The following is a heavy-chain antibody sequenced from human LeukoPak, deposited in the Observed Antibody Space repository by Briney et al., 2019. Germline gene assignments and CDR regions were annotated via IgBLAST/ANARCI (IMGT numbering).Heavy chain of an antibody. D-gene: IGHD3-16*01. Sequence: PGGSLRLSCAASGFTFSSYSMNWVRQAPGKGLEWVSSISSSSSYIYYADSVKGRFTISRDNAKTSLYLQMNSLTAEDTAVYYCARERYLGDGAAWDDDAFDIWGQGTMVTVSS. CDR3: ARERYLGDGAAWDDDAFDI. J-gene: IGHJ3*02. CDR1: GFTFSSYS. V-gene: IGHV3-21*01. CDR2: ISSSSSYI.